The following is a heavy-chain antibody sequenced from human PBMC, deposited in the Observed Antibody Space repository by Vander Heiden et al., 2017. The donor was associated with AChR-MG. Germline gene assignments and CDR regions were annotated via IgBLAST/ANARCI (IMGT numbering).Heavy chain of an antibody. Sequence: QVQLVQSGAEVKKPGASVKVSCKASGYTFTGYYMHWVRQAPGQGLEWMGWINPNSGGTKYAQKLQGRVTMTRDTSISTAYMELSRMRSDETAVYYCARDKGPYYYDSSGFDLWGRGTLVTVSS. CDR1: GYTFTGYY. CDR3: ARDKGPYYYDSSGFDL. CDR2: INPNSGGT. D-gene: IGHD3-22*01. J-gene: IGHJ2*01. V-gene: IGHV1-2*02.